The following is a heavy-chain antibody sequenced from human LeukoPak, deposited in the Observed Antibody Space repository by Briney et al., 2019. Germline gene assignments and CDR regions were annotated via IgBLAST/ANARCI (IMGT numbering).Heavy chain of an antibody. D-gene: IGHD2-2*01. V-gene: IGHV4-39*01. Sequence: SETLSLTCTVSGGSISSSSYYWGWIRKPPGKGLEWIASIYYSGSTYYNPSLKSQVTISVDTSKNQVSLKLSSVTAADTAVYYCARLTHWSSTSCYGYYFDYWGQGTLVTVSS. CDR3: ARLTHWSSTSCYGYYFDY. CDR2: IYYSGST. CDR1: GGSISSSSYY. J-gene: IGHJ4*02.